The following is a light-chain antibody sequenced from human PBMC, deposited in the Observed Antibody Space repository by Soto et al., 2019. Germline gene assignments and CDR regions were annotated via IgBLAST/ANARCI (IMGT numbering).Light chain of an antibody. Sequence: EIVLTQSPGTLSLSPGERATLSCRASQSVSSSYLAWYQQKPGQAPRLLIYGASSRATGIPDRFSGSGSGTDFTLTINKMEREEFAENYSQHHGSSSSTCGQGTRLEIK. CDR3: QHHGSSSST. J-gene: IGKJ5*01. CDR1: QSVSSSY. CDR2: GAS. V-gene: IGKV3-20*01.